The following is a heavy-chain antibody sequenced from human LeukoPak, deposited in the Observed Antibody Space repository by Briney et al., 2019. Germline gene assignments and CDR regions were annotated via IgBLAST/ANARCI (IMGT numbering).Heavy chain of an antibody. J-gene: IGHJ4*02. D-gene: IGHD3-22*01. CDR2: IIPIFGTA. CDR1: GGTFSSYA. CDR3: ARLYYDSSGYCHYYFDY. Sequence: ASVKVSRKASGGTFSSYAISWVRQAPGQGLEWMGGIIPIFGTANYAQKFQGRVTITADESTSTDYMELSRLRSEDTAVYYCARLYYDSSGYCHYYFDYWGQGTQVTVSS. V-gene: IGHV1-69*13.